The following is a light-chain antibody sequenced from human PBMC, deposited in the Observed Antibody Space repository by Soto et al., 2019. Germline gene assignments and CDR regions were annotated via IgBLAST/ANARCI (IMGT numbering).Light chain of an antibody. CDR1: QSVNNNY. CDR2: GAS. J-gene: IGKJ5*01. CDR3: QQYAVSPIT. Sequence: IVLTQSPGTLSLSPGEGATLSCRASQSVNNNYLAWYQQKPGQGPRLLIYGASSRPTGIPERFSGSGSGTDFTLTISSLEPGDFAVFYCQQYAVSPITFGQGTRLEI. V-gene: IGKV3-20*01.